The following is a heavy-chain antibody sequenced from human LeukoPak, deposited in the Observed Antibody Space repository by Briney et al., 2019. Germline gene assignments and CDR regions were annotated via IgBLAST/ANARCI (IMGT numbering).Heavy chain of an antibody. CDR2: IYYSGST. Sequence: SCKASGGTFSSYGISWIRQPPGKGLEWIGYIYYSGSTNYKPSLKSRVTISVDTSKNQFSLKLSSVTAADTAVYYCASSGYSYGYPPNWFDPWGQGTLVTVS. J-gene: IGHJ5*02. CDR3: ASSGYSYGYPPNWFDP. D-gene: IGHD5-18*01. CDR1: GGTFSSYG. V-gene: IGHV4-59*01.